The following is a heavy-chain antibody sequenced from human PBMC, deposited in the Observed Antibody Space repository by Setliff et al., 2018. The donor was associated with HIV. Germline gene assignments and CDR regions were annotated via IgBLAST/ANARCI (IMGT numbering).Heavy chain of an antibody. D-gene: IGHD3-10*01. V-gene: IGHV3-33*01. CDR1: GFTFSSYG. CDR3: ARDHASTGFRGLIITSYYYMDA. CDR2: IWYDGSNK. Sequence: GESLKISCAASGFTFSSYGMHWVRQAPGKGLEWVAVIWYDGSNKYYADSVKGRFTISRDNSKNTLYLQMNSLRAEDTAVYYCARDHASTGFRGLIITSYYYMDAWGRGTTVTVSS. J-gene: IGHJ6*03.